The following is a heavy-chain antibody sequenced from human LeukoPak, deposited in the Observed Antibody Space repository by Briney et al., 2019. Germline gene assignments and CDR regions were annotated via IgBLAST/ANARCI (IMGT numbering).Heavy chain of an antibody. CDR2: INHSGST. CDR3: ARAVITFGGAVAKGFDC. CDR1: GGSFSGYY. D-gene: IGHD3-16*01. V-gene: IGHV4-34*01. Sequence: SETLSLTCAVYGGSFSGYYWSWIRQPPGKGLEWTGEINHSGSTDYNPSLKSRVTMSLDTSKNQFSLNLSSVTAADTALYYCARAVITFGGAVAKGFDCWGQGTLVTVSS. J-gene: IGHJ4*02.